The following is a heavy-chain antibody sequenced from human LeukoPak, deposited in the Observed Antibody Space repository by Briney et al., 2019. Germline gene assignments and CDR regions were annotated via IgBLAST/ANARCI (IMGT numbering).Heavy chain of an antibody. CDR1: GGSFSGYY. CDR2: INHSGST. V-gene: IGHV4-34*01. CDR3: ARDLGNWFDP. Sequence: SETLSLTCAVYGGSFSGYYWSWIRQPPGKGLEWIGEINHSGSTNYNPSLKSRVTISVDTSKNQFSLKLSSVTAADTAVYYCARDLGNWFDPWGQGTLVTVSS. J-gene: IGHJ5*02.